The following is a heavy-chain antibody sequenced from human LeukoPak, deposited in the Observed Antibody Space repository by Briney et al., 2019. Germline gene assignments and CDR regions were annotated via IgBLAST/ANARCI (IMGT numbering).Heavy chain of an antibody. CDR1: GVSISRGGYA. CDR3: VRGRYSSGWYKDKNWFDP. CDR2: IYHSGTT. J-gene: IGHJ5*02. D-gene: IGHD6-19*01. Sequence: SETLSLTCAVSGVSISRGGYAWNWIRQPPGKGLAWIAYIYHSGTTYYNPSLKSRATISVDTSKNQFSLKLSSVTAADTAVYYCVRGRYSSGWYKDKNWFDPWGQGTPVTVSS. V-gene: IGHV4-30-4*07.